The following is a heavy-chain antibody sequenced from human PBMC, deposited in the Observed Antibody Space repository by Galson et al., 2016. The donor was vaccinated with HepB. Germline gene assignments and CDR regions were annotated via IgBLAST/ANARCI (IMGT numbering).Heavy chain of an antibody. J-gene: IGHJ4*02. D-gene: IGHD3/OR15-3a*01. CDR3: ARFGTGLYY. CDR2: IWYDGSKN. CDR1: GFSFNTYG. Sequence: SLRLSCAASGFSFNTYGMHWVRQAPGKGLEWVALIWYDGSKNYYVDSVKGRFTISRNNSQNTLYLQMNSLRAEDTAVYYCARFGTGLYYWGQGTLVTGSS. V-gene: IGHV3-33*01.